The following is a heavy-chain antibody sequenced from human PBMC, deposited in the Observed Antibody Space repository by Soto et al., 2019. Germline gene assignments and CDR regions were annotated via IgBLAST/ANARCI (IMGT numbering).Heavy chain of an antibody. Sequence: EVQLVESGGGLVQPGGSLKLSCAASGFIFSGSAMHWVRQASGKGLEWVGRIRSKANSYATAYAASVKGRFTISRDDSKNTAYLQMNSLKTEDTAVYYCTRPHGVGGSFWFDPWGQGTLVTVSS. CDR3: TRPHGVGGSFWFDP. CDR2: IRSKANSYAT. D-gene: IGHD3-10*01. CDR1: GFIFSGSA. V-gene: IGHV3-73*01. J-gene: IGHJ5*02.